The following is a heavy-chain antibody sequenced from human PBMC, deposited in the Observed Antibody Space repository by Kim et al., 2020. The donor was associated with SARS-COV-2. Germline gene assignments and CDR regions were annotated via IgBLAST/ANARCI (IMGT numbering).Heavy chain of an antibody. CDR3: AKDRNLGAPRPDVFDI. Sequence: GGSLRLSCAASGFTFSSYAMTWVRQAPGKGPEWVSGISGRGGSTYYADSVKGRFTISRDNSKNTLFLQMNSLRAEDTAVYYCAKDRNLGAPRPDVFDIWGQGTMVTVSS. CDR2: ISGRGGST. J-gene: IGHJ3*02. CDR1: GFTFSSYA. V-gene: IGHV3-23*01. D-gene: IGHD1-26*01.